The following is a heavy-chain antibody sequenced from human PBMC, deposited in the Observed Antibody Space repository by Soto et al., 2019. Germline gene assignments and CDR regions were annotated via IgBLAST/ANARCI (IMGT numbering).Heavy chain of an antibody. D-gene: IGHD3-10*01. Sequence: QVQLQESGSGLAKPSETLSLTCTVSGASITTYYWSWIRQPPGKGLEWIGYVYHSGTTNYNPSLKSRVTLSVDTSKNQFSLKLISVTTADTAIYYCARPRGGYWYFDLWGRGTLVTVSS. CDR2: VYHSGTT. J-gene: IGHJ2*01. CDR1: GASITTYY. V-gene: IGHV4-59*01. CDR3: ARPRGGYWYFDL.